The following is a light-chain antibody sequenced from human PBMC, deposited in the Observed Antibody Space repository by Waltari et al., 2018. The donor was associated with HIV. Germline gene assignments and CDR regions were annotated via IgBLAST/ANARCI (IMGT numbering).Light chain of an antibody. J-gene: IGKJ2*01. CDR2: ETS. V-gene: IGKV3-20*01. CDR3: HQYADSPRT. Sequence: EIVLTQPPGPLTLHPGDRATLSCRPGQTVTGSYLAWYQQRPGQAPKLLISETSSRATGIPDRFSGSGSGTDFTLTISRLEPEDFAVYYCHQYADSPRTFGQGTKLEIK. CDR1: QTVTGSY.